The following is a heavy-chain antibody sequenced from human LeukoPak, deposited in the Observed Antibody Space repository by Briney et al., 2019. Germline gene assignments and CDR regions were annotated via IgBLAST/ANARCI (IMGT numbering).Heavy chain of an antibody. CDR1: GGTFSSYA. CDR3: ARESMCGGDCRDAFDI. J-gene: IGHJ3*02. Sequence: SVKVSCKASGGTFSSYAISWVRQAPGQGLEWMGGIIPIFGTANYAQKFQGRVTITADESTSTAYMELSSLRSEDTAVYYCARESMCGGDCRDAFDIWGQGTMVTVSS. D-gene: IGHD2-21*01. V-gene: IGHV1-69*01. CDR2: IIPIFGTA.